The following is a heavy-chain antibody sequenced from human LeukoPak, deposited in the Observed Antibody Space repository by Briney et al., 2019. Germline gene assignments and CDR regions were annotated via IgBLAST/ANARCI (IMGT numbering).Heavy chain of an antibody. Sequence: SETLSLTCTVSGDSISSSSYYWGWIRQPPGKGLEWIGNIYYSGTTYYNPSLKNRVTISIDTSKNQFSLKLTSVTAADTALYFCARDSHYSTSSNYYYYYMNVWGKGTTVTVSS. CDR2: IYYSGTT. CDR3: ARDSHYSTSSNYYYYYMNV. V-gene: IGHV4-39*07. J-gene: IGHJ6*03. D-gene: IGHD6-6*01. CDR1: GDSISSSSYY.